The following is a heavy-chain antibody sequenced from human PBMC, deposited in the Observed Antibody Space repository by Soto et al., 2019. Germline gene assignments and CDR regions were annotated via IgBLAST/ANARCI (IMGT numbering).Heavy chain of an antibody. CDR3: ARIIVYFDCLLDPPRY. Sequence: QITLKASVPTLVKPTQTLTLTCTFSGFSPSTSGVGVGWIRQPPGKALEWLALIYWADDKRYSPSLKSRLTITKDTSKTQVVLTLTNMDPVDTATYDCARIIVYFDCLLDPPRYWGQGPLVTVSS. CDR1: GFSPSTSGVG. V-gene: IGHV2-5*02. CDR2: IYWADDK. J-gene: IGHJ4*02. D-gene: IGHD3-9*01.